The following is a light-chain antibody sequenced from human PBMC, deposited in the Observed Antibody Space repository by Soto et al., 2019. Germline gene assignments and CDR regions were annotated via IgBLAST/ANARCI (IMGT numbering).Light chain of an antibody. J-gene: IGKJ1*01. CDR3: KQSETFPWT. V-gene: IGKV1-12*01. CDR1: QGVSSW. Sequence: SSVCASVGDRPTIPSRASQGVSSWLAWYQQKPGKAPKLLIYGASNLQSGVPSRFSGSGSGTEFTLTISSLQAEDFARYYSKQSETFPWTFGQGTIVDIK. CDR2: GAS.